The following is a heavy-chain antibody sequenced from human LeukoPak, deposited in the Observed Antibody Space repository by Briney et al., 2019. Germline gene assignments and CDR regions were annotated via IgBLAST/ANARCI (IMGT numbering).Heavy chain of an antibody. Sequence: SETLSLTCTVSGGSISSGGYYWSWIRQPPGKGLEWIGYIYHSGSTYYNPSLKSRVTISVDTSKNQFSLKLSSVTAADTAVYYCARVSGGIYCSGGSCYGMDVWGQGTTVTVSS. CDR3: ARVSGGIYCSGGSCYGMDV. CDR1: GGSISSGGYY. V-gene: IGHV4-30-2*01. CDR2: IYHSGST. D-gene: IGHD2-15*01. J-gene: IGHJ6*02.